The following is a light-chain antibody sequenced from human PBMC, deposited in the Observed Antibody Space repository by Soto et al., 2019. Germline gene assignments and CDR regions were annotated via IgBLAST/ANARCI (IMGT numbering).Light chain of an antibody. CDR1: QSVSSY. J-gene: IGKJ2*01. V-gene: IGKV3-20*01. CDR3: QQYGSSPYT. Sequence: EIVLTQSPGTLSLSPGERATLSCRASQSVSSYLAWYQQRPGQSPWLLIYRAADRATGIPDRFSGSGSGTDFTLTISRLEPEDFAVYYCQQYGSSPYTFGQGTKLEIK. CDR2: RAA.